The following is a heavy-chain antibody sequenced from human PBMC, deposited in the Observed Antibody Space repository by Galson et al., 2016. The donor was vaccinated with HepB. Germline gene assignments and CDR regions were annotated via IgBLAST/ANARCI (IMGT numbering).Heavy chain of an antibody. Sequence: QSGAEVKEPGESLRISCKGSGYSFTHYWISWVRQVPGKGLEWMGRIDPTDSYTKYRPSYEGHVTMSADKSISTAYLQWNSLKASDTAIYYCARQRQGPGWYFDLWGRGTLVTVSS. CDR3: ARQRQGPGWYFDL. V-gene: IGHV5-10-1*01. CDR2: IDPTDSYT. J-gene: IGHJ2*01. CDR1: GYSFTHYW.